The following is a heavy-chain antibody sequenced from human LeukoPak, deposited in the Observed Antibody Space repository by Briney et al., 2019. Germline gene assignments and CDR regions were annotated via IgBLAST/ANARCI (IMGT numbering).Heavy chain of an antibody. CDR1: GGSISSYY. CDR3: ARARALVTILY. V-gene: IGHV4-59*08. CDR2: IYYSGST. D-gene: IGHD3-3*01. Sequence: SETLSLTCTVSGGSISSYYWSWIRQPPGKGLEWIGYIYYSGSTNYNPSLKSRVTISVDTSKNQFSLKLSSVTAADTAVYYCARARALVTILYWGQGTLVTVSS. J-gene: IGHJ4*02.